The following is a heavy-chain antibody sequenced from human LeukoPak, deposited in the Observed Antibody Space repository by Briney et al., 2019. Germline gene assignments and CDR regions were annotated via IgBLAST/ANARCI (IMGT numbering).Heavy chain of an antibody. CDR2: ISGSGAGT. CDR1: GFTFSSHA. CDR3: AKQCGPYYDSSAYYSDS. D-gene: IGHD3-22*01. V-gene: IGHV3-23*01. Sequence: PGGSLRLSCAASGFTFSSHAMSWVRQAPGEGLEWVSIISGSGAGTYYADSVKGRFTISRDNSKNTLYLQMNSLRAEDTAIYYCAKQCGPYYDSSAYYSDSWGQGTLVTVSS. J-gene: IGHJ4*02.